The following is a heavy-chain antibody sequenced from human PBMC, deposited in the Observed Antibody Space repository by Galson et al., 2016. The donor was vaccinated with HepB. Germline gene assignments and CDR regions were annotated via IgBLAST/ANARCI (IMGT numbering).Heavy chain of an antibody. J-gene: IGHJ4*02. CDR3: ARGDIVGAIFDF. D-gene: IGHD1-26*01. CDR1: GFTFSSYC. V-gene: IGHV3-21*01. Sequence: SLRLSCAASGFTFSSYCMNWVRQAPGKGLEWVSSISSSSSYIYYADSVKGRFTISRDNAKNSLYLQMNSLRAEDTAVYYCARGDIVGAIFDFWGQGTLVTVSS. CDR2: ISSSSSYI.